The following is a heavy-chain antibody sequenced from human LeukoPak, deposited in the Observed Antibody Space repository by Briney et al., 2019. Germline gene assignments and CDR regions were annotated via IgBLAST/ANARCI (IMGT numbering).Heavy chain of an antibody. V-gene: IGHV1-18*01. J-gene: IGHJ6*02. CDR3: ARIGARALTTVTSYYGMDV. D-gene: IGHD4-17*01. CDR1: GYTFTSYG. Sequence: ASVKVSCKASGYTFTSYGISWVRQAPGQGLEWMGWISAYNGNTNYAQKLQGRITMTTDTSTSTAYMELRSLRSDDTAVYYCARIGARALTTVTSYYGMDVWGQGTTVTVSS. CDR2: ISAYNGNT.